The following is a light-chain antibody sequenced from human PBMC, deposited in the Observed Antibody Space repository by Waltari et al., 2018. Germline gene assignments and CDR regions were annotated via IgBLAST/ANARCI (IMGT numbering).Light chain of an antibody. V-gene: IGLV3-19*01. CDR2: GKD. Sequence: SSELIQDPAVSVALGQTVRFTCQGDSLRTSYASWYQLKPGQAPVLVIYGKDKRPSGVPDRISGYSSGTTSSLTITGAQAEDEADYYCSSRNGRANQVVFAGGTKVTVL. J-gene: IGLJ3*02. CDR3: SSRNGRANQVV. CDR1: SLRTSY.